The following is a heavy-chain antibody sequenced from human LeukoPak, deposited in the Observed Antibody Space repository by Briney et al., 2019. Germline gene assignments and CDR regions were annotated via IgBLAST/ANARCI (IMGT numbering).Heavy chain of an antibody. V-gene: IGHV3-74*01. Sequence: PGGSPRLSCAASGFTFSSYWMHWVRQAPGKGLVWVSRINSDGSSTSYADSVKGRFTISRDNAKNTLYLQMNSLRAEDTAVYYCARGAAAAGTGYRAFDIWGQGTMVTVSS. D-gene: IGHD6-13*01. CDR3: ARGAAAAGTGYRAFDI. CDR1: GFTFSSYW. J-gene: IGHJ3*02. CDR2: INSDGSST.